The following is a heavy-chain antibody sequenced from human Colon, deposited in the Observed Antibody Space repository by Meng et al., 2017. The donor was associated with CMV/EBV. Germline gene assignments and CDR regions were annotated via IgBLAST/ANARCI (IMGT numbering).Heavy chain of an antibody. CDR1: GYTFARFN. V-gene: IGHV1-18*01. CDR3: ARVWGGYDYGFDY. D-gene: IGHD5-12*01. J-gene: IGHJ4*02. CDR2: ISAYNGNT. Sequence: ASVKVSCKASGYTFARFNIRWVRQAPGQGFNFRWVRQAPGQGLEWMGWISAYNGNTNYAQKLQGRVTMTTDTSTSTAYMELRSLRSDDTAVYYCARVWGGYDYGFDYWGQGTLVTVSS.